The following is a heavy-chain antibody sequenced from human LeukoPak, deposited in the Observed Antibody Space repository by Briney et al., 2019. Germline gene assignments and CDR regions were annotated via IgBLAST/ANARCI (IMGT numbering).Heavy chain of an antibody. CDR1: GGSISSYY. CDR2: IYTSGST. D-gene: IGHD6-13*01. J-gene: IGHJ4*02. CDR3: ARESTVAGTARYLDY. Sequence: SETLSLTCTVSGGSISSYYWSWIRQPAGKGLEWIGRIYTSGSTNYSPSLKSRVTMSVDMSKNEFSLKLNSVTAADTAVYYCARESTVAGTARYLDYWGQGTLVTVSP. V-gene: IGHV4-4*07.